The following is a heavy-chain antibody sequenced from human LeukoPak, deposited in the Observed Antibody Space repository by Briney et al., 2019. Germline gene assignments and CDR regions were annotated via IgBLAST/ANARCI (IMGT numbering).Heavy chain of an antibody. V-gene: IGHV3-20*01. J-gene: IGHJ6*02. CDR3: ARARGWGVLNGMDV. D-gene: IGHD3-10*01. CDR2: INWNSDST. CDR1: GFTFDDYG. Sequence: GGSLRLSCAASGFTFDDYGMSWVRQAPGKGLEWVSSINWNSDSTGYAASVKGRFTISRDNAKNSLYLQMNSLRAEDTALYHCARARGWGVLNGMDVWGQGTTVTVSS.